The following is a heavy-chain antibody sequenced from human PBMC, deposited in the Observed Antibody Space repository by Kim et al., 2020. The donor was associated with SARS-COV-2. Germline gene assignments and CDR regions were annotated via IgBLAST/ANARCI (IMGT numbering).Heavy chain of an antibody. D-gene: IGHD3-9*01. CDR3: ARDTVDILTGKPPYYY. V-gene: IGHV4-39*07. CDR1: GGSISSSSYY. CDR2: IYYSGST. Sequence: SETLSLTCTVSGGSISSSSYYWGWIRQPPGKGLEWIGSIYYSGSTYYNPSLKSRVTISVDTSKNQFSLKLSSATAADTAVYYCARDTVDILTGKPPYYY. J-gene: IGHJ6*01.